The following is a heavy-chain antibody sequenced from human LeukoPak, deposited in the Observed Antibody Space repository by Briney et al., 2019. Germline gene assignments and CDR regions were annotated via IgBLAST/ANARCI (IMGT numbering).Heavy chain of an antibody. Sequence: ASVKVSCRASGYTFTSYYMHWVRPAPGQGLEWMGIINPSGGSTSYAQKFQGRVTMTRDTSTSTVYMELSSLRSEDTAVYYCARGGYYDILTGYETVDAFDIWGQGTMVTVSS. CDR3: ARGGYYDILTGYETVDAFDI. CDR1: GYTFTSYY. CDR2: INPSGGST. J-gene: IGHJ3*02. D-gene: IGHD3-9*01. V-gene: IGHV1-46*01.